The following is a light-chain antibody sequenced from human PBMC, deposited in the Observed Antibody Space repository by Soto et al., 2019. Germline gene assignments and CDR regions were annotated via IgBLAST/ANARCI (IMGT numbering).Light chain of an antibody. CDR2: KAS. Sequence: DIQMTQSPSTLSASVGDRVTITCRASQSISTWLAWYHQKPGKAPNLLIYKASSLEIGVPSRFSGSGSGTEFTLTISSLQPDDFATYYCQQYNSYPYTFGQGTKLEIK. J-gene: IGKJ2*01. CDR1: QSISTW. V-gene: IGKV1-5*03. CDR3: QQYNSYPYT.